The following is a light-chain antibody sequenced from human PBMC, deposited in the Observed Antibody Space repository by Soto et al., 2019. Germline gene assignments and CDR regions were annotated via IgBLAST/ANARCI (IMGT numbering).Light chain of an antibody. J-gene: IGLJ2*01. V-gene: IGLV2-8*01. CDR2: EVT. CDR3: SSYAGSNNVL. Sequence: QSALTQPPSASGSPGQSLTISCTGSSSDVGGYNYVSWYQHHPGKAPKLMIYEVTKRPSGVPDRFSGSKSGNTASLTVSGLQAEDEADYYCSSYAGSNNVLFGGGTQLTVL. CDR1: SSDVGGYNY.